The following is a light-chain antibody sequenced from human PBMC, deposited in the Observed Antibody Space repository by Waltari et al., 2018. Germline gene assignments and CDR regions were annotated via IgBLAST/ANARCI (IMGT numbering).Light chain of an antibody. CDR1: NSNLGSNY. J-gene: IGLJ1*01. CDR2: RDN. CDR3: ASWDDSHYV. Sequence: QSVLTQPPSASETPGQRVTISCSGSNSNLGSNYLSWYQQLPGPAPKLLIYRDNQRPSGVPDRFSASKSGTSASLAIDGLRSEDEAVYYCASWDDSHYVFGPGTQVTVL. V-gene: IGLV1-47*01.